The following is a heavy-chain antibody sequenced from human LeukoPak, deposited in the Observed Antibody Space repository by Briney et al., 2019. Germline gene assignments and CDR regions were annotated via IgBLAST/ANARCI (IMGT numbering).Heavy chain of an antibody. V-gene: IGHV3-7*01. Sequence: PGGSLRLSCAASGFPFNKDWMTWVRQAPGKGLEWVANINQDGTKENYVDSVKGRFTISRDNARNSVYLQMNSLRAEDTAVYYCTPDRSYAMEVWGQGATVAVS. CDR1: GFPFNKDW. J-gene: IGHJ6*02. CDR2: INQDGTKE. CDR3: TPDRSYAMEV. D-gene: IGHD1-14*01.